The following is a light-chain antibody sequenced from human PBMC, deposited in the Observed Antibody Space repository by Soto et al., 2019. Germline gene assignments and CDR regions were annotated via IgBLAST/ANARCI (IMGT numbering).Light chain of an antibody. CDR1: QSISTY. J-gene: IGKJ5*01. CDR3: QQSYSAPPIT. Sequence: DIQMTQSPCSLSASIGGRVTITCRASQSISTYLNWYQHKPGKAPKLLVYGASTLQSGVPSRFSGSGPGTDFTLTISSLQPEDFATYYCQQSYSAPPITFGQGTRLEIK. CDR2: GAS. V-gene: IGKV1-39*01.